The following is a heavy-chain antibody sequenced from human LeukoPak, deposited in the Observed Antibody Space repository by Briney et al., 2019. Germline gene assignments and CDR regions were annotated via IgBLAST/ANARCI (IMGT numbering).Heavy chain of an antibody. CDR2: IYYSGST. CDR1: GGSISSSSYY. Sequence: SETLSLTCTVSGGSISSSSYYWGWIRQPPGKGLEWIGSIYYSGSTYYNPSLKSRVTILVDTSKNQFSLKLSSVTAADTAVYYCARSGYCSGGSCYYYYYMDVWGKGTTVTVSS. V-gene: IGHV4-39*07. D-gene: IGHD2-15*01. J-gene: IGHJ6*03. CDR3: ARSGYCSGGSCYYYYYMDV.